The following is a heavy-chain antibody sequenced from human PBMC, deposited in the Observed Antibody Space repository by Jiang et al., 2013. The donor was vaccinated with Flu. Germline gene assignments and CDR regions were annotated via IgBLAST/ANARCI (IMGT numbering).Heavy chain of an antibody. D-gene: IGHD6-13*01. CDR1: FTSYG. CDR2: ISAYNGNT. J-gene: IGHJ4*02. Sequence: FTSYGISWVRQAPGQGLEWMGWISAYNGNTNYAQKLQGRVTVTTDTSTSTAYMELRSLRSDDTAVYYCAAHSSSWPHGYWGQGTLVTVSS. V-gene: IGHV1-18*01. CDR3: AAHSSSWPHGY.